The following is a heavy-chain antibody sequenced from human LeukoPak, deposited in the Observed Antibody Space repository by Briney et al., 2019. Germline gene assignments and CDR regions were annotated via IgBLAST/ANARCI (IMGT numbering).Heavy chain of an antibody. CDR3: ALGYGGSSWYQFDY. J-gene: IGHJ4*02. V-gene: IGHV3-66*01. Sequence: GGSLRLSCAASGFTVSSSYMNWVRQAPGKGLEWVSLIFSDDSTYYADSVKGRFTISRDNSKNTLYLQMNSLRAEDTAVYYCALGYGGSSWYQFDYWGQGTLVTVSS. D-gene: IGHD6-13*01. CDR1: GFTVSSSY. CDR2: IFSDDST.